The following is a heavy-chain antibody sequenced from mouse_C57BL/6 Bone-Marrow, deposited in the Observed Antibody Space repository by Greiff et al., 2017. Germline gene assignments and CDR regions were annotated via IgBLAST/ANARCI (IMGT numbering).Heavy chain of an antibody. CDR3: ARRGTVVPHWYFDV. CDR2: IYPRSGNT. Sequence: VQLQQSGAELARPGASVKLSCKASGYTFTSYGISWVKQRTGQGLEWIGEIYPRSGNTYYNEKFKGKATLTADKSSSTAYMELRSLTSEDSAVDFCARRGTVVPHWYFDVWGTGTTVTVSS. D-gene: IGHD1-1*01. J-gene: IGHJ1*03. CDR1: GYTFTSYG. V-gene: IGHV1-81*01.